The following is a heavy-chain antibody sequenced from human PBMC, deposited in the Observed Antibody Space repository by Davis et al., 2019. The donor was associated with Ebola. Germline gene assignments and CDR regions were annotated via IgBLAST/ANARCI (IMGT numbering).Heavy chain of an antibody. CDR3: ARVPPGSRFRLDH. V-gene: IGHV3-13*01. CDR1: GFTFSNYD. D-gene: IGHD1-1*01. Sequence: GGSLRLSCAASGFTFSNYDMNWVRQATGKGLEWLSATGTVPGDTYYLPSVRGRFTVSRDNAKNSFYLQMDSLTAEDTAVYYCARVPPGSRFRLDHWGQGTLVTVSS. CDR2: TGTVPGDT. J-gene: IGHJ4*02.